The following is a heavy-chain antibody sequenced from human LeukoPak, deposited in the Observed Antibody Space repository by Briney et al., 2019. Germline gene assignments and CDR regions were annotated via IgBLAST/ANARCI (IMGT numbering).Heavy chain of an antibody. J-gene: IGHJ6*03. V-gene: IGHV1-24*01. Sequence: ASVKVSCKVSGYTLTELSMHWVRQAPGKGLEWMGGFDPEDGETIYAQKFQGRVTMTEDTSTDTAYMELNSLRAEDTAVYYCAREDSSSWYSYYYYYYMDVWGKGTTVTVSS. CDR2: FDPEDGET. CDR1: GYTLTELS. D-gene: IGHD6-13*01. CDR3: AREDSSSWYSYYYYYYMDV.